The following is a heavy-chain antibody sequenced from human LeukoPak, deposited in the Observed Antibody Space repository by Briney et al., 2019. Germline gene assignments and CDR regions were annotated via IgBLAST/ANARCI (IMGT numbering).Heavy chain of an antibody. V-gene: IGHV4-30-4*01. CDR1: GGSISSDDYY. D-gene: IGHD3-22*01. Sequence: PSETLSLTCTVSGGSISSDDYYWSWIRQPPGKGLEWIGYIYYSGSTYYNSSLQSRVTISGNTSKNQFSLKLSSVTAADTAVYYCARGVSFYDNSGYYYWGQGTLVTVSS. CDR3: ARGVSFYDNSGYYY. CDR2: IYYSGST. J-gene: IGHJ4*02.